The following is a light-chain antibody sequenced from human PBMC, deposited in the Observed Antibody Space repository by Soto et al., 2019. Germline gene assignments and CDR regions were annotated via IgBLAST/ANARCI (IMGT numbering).Light chain of an antibody. CDR1: EDISSY. CDR2: APS. J-gene: IGKJ5*01. V-gene: IGKV1-9*01. CDR3: QQFKNYPIT. Sequence: IQLTQSPSSLSASVGDRVTFTCRASEDISSYLVWYQQKPGAAPKLLIYAPSALHSGVPSRFSGSGSGTDFPLTISSLHPEDFAVYFCQQFKNYPITFGQGTRLQIK.